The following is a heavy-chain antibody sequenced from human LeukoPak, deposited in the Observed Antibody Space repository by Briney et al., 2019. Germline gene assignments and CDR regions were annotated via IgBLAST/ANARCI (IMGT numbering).Heavy chain of an antibody. D-gene: IGHD2-21*01. J-gene: IGHJ4*02. CDR1: GGTSSSYA. CDR2: IIPIFGTA. Sequence: SVKVSCKASGGTSSSYAISWVRQAPGQGLEWMGGIIPIFGTANYAQKFQGRVTITTDESTSTAYMELSSLRSEDTAVYYCARDRGAYCGGDCYWTYFDYWGQGTLVTVSS. CDR3: ARDRGAYCGGDCYWTYFDY. V-gene: IGHV1-69*05.